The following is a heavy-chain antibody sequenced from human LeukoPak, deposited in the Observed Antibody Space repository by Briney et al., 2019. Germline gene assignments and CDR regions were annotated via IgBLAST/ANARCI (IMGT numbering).Heavy chain of an antibody. CDR2: IREGGSDK. CDR3: ARESLLGGLDF. V-gene: IGHV3-7*04. Sequence: GGSLRLSCATSGFTFSSYWMTWVRQAQGKGLEWVATIREGGSDKYYVDSLKGRFAIFRDNAKTSLYLHMNSLRAEDTAVYYCARESLLGGLDFWGQGTLVIVSS. D-gene: IGHD1-26*01. J-gene: IGHJ4*02. CDR1: GFTFSSYW.